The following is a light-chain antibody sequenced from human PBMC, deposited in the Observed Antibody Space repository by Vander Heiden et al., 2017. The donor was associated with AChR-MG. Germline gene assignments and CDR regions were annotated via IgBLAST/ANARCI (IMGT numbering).Light chain of an antibody. CDR2: DAS. V-gene: IGKV1-33*01. CDR3: QQYDNLPIT. Sequence: DIQMTQSPSSLSASVGDRVTITCQASQDISNYLPWYQQKPGKAPKLLIYDASNLETGVPSRFSGSGSGTDFTFTISSLQPEDIATYYCQQYDNLPITFGQGTRLEIK. J-gene: IGKJ5*01. CDR1: QDISNY.